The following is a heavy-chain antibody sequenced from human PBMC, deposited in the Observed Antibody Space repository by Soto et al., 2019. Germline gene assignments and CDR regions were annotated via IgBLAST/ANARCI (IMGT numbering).Heavy chain of an antibody. J-gene: IGHJ4*02. V-gene: IGHV4-59*01. D-gene: IGHD3-9*01. CDR2: IYYSGST. CDR1: GGSISSYY. CDR3: ARILGYDIFTGYYGRYGY. Sequence: SETLSLTCTVSGGSISSYYWSWIRQPPGKGLEWIGYIYYSGSTNYNPSLKSRVTISVDTSKNQFSLKLSSVTAADTAVYYCARILGYDIFTGYYGRYGYLGQGNLVTVSS.